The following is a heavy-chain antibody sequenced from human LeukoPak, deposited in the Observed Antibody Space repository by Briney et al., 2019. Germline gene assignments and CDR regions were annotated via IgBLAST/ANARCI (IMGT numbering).Heavy chain of an antibody. J-gene: IGHJ6*02. Sequence: SETLSLTCAVYGGSFSGYYWSWIRQPPGKGLEWIGEINHSGSTNYNPSLKSRVTISVDTSKNQFSLKLSSVTAADTAVYYCARENIRYFDWLSHPYYYYYGIDVWGQGTTVTVSS. CDR2: INHSGST. CDR1: GGSFSGYY. V-gene: IGHV4-34*01. CDR3: ARENIRYFDWLSHPYYYYYGIDV. D-gene: IGHD3-9*01.